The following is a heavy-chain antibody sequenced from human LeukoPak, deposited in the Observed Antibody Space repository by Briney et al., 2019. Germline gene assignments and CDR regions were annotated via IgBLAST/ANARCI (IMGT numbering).Heavy chain of an antibody. J-gene: IGHJ4*02. CDR2: TRNKANSYTT. V-gene: IGHV3-72*01. Sequence: GGSLRLSCAASGFTFSSYAMSWVRQAPGKGLEWVGRTRNKANSYTTEYAASVKGRFTISRDNSKNSVYLQMNSLKTEDTAVYYCARPDSSGYTVFDYWGQGTLVTVSS. CDR3: ARPDSSGYTVFDY. CDR1: GFTFSSYA. D-gene: IGHD3-22*01.